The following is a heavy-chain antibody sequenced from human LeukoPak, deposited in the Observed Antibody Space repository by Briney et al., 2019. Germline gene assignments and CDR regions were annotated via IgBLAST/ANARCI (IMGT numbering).Heavy chain of an antibody. J-gene: IGHJ4*02. CDR3: AKEGGASRFDY. CDR1: GFTFSSYA. D-gene: IGHD5-12*01. CDR2: ISYDGSNK. Sequence: GGSLRLSCAASGFTFSSYAMHWVRQAPGKGLEWVAVISYDGSNKYYADSVKGRFTISRDNSKNTLYLQMNSLRAEDTAVYYCAKEGGASRFDYWGQGTLVTVSS. V-gene: IGHV3-30*04.